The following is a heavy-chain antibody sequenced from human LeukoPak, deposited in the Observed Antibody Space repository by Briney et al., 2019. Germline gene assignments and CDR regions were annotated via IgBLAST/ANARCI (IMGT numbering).Heavy chain of an antibody. J-gene: IGHJ3*02. Sequence: ASVKVSCKASGYTFTGYYMRWVRQAPGQGLEWMGWINPNSGGTNYAQKFQGRVTMTRDTSISTAYMELSRLRSDDTAVYYCARVSQLYLRGHAFDIWGQGTMVTVSS. CDR1: GYTFTGYY. CDR3: ARVSQLYLRGHAFDI. V-gene: IGHV1-2*02. D-gene: IGHD1-7*01. CDR2: INPNSGGT.